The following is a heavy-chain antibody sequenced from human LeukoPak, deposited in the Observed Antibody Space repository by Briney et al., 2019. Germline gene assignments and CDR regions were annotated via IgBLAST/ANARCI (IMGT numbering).Heavy chain of an antibody. CDR3: ARDHSEDSSSWYVDAFDI. CDR2: ILYSGST. D-gene: IGHD6-13*01. J-gene: IGHJ3*02. Sequence: PSETLSLTCTVSGGSVSNNNYYWGWIRQPPGKGLEWIGSILYSGSTYYNPSLKSRVSISVDTSKNQFSLQLNSVTPEDTAVYYCARDHSEDSSSWYVDAFDIWGQGTMVTVSS. CDR1: GGSVSNNNYY. V-gene: IGHV4-39*07.